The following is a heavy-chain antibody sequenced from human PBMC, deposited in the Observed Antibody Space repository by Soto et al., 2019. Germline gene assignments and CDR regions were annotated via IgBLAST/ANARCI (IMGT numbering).Heavy chain of an antibody. CDR1: GGSISSYY. V-gene: IGHV4-59*08. Sequence: PSETLSLTCTFSGGSISSYYWSWIRQPPGKGLEWIGYIYYSGSTNYNPSLKSRVTISVDTSKNQFSLKLSSVTAADSAVYFCARLEGLATISYYFDLWGPGDLVTVS. D-gene: IGHD3-9*01. CDR2: IYYSGST. J-gene: IGHJ4*02. CDR3: ARLEGLATISYYFDL.